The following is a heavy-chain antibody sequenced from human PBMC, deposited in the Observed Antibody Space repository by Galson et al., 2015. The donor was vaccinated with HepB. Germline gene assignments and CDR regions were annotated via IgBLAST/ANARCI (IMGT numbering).Heavy chain of an antibody. J-gene: IGHJ4*02. V-gene: IGHV3-23*01. CDR1: GFTFSSYA. Sequence: SLRLSCAASGFTFSSYAMSWVRQAPGKGLEWVSAISGSGGSTYYADSVKGRFTISRDNSKNTLYLQMNSLRAEDTAVYYCAKDLSGWYRGGVDYWGQGTLVTVSS. D-gene: IGHD6-19*01. CDR3: AKDLSGWYRGGVDY. CDR2: ISGSGGST.